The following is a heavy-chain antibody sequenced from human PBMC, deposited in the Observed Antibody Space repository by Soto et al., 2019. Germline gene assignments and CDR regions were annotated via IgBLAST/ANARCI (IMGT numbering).Heavy chain of an antibody. CDR2: IYYSGSI. D-gene: IGHD6-19*01. CDR3: ARQSSGWYNWLDP. Sequence: SSETLSLTCSVSGGSISSSSYYWGWIRQPPGKGLEWIGSIYYSGSIYYNPSLKSRVTISVDTSKNQFSLKLSSVTAAETAVYYCARQSSGWYNWLDPWGQGTLVTVS. CDR1: GGSISSSSYY. V-gene: IGHV4-39*01. J-gene: IGHJ5*02.